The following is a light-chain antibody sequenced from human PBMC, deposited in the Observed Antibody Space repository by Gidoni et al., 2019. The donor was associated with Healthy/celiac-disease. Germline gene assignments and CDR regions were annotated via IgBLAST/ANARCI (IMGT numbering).Light chain of an antibody. Sequence: EIVLTQSPGTLSLSPGEGATLSCRASQSVSSNYLAWYQQKPGQAPRLLIYGASSRATGVPDRFSGSGSGTEFTLTISRLEPEDFAVYYCQQYGSSPVTFGGGTKVEIK. CDR3: QQYGSSPVT. CDR1: QSVSSNY. J-gene: IGKJ4*02. CDR2: GAS. V-gene: IGKV3-20*01.